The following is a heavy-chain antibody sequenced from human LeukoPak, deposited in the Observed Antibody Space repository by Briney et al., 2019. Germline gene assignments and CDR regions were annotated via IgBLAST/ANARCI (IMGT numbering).Heavy chain of an antibody. V-gene: IGHV4-30-4*08. CDR2: MHYSGNT. D-gene: IGHD1-26*01. J-gene: IGHJ5*02. Sequence: SETLSLTCTVSGGSISSGDYYWTWIRQPPEKGLEWIGYMHYSGNTYYNPSLKSRLTISVDTSKYQFSLKMSSVTAADTAVYYCARHLSGSSWFDPWGQGTLVTVSS. CDR1: GGSISSGDYY. CDR3: ARHLSGSSWFDP.